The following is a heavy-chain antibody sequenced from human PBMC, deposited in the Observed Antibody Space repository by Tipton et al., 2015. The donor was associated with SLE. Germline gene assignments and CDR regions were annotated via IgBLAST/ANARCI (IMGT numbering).Heavy chain of an antibody. CDR2: IYHTGST. CDR3: ARDYYGSGFDAFDI. CDR1: GGSISTYY. Sequence: TLSLTCTVSGGSISTYYWSWIRQPPKQGLEWIGWIYHTGSTDYNPSLKSRVTISVVTSKNQFSLRLSSVTAADTAVYYCARDYYGSGFDAFDIWGQGTMVTVSS. D-gene: IGHD3-10*01. V-gene: IGHV4-59*01. J-gene: IGHJ3*02.